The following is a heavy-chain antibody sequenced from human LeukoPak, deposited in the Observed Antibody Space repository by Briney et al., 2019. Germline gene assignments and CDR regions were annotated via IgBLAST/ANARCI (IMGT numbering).Heavy chain of an antibody. D-gene: IGHD3-10*01. J-gene: IGHJ5*02. CDR3: ARDRDRSTMVRGISHWFDP. Sequence: ASVKVSCKASGYTFTDYTMHWLRQAPGQRLDWMGWINGGSGNTKYSPEFQGRMTITRDTSASAAYMELSSLRSEDTAVYYCARDRDRSTMVRGISHWFDPWGQGTLVTVSS. CDR1: GYTFTDYT. CDR2: INGGSGNT. V-gene: IGHV1-3*01.